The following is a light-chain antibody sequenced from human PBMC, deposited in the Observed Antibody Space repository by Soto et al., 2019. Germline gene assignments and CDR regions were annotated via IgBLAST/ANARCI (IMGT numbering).Light chain of an antibody. CDR3: QQYDNLPPVT. V-gene: IGKV1-33*01. Sequence: DIQMTQSPSSLSASVGDRVTITCQASQDISNYLNWYQQKPGKAPKLLIYDASNLETGVPSRFSGSGSGTDFTFTISSLQHDDIANPYRQQYDNLPPVTFGPGTKVD. CDR1: QDISNY. CDR2: DAS. J-gene: IGKJ3*01.